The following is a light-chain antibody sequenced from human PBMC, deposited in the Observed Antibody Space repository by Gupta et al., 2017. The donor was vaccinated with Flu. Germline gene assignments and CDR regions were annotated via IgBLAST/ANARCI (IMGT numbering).Light chain of an antibody. J-gene: IGLJ3*02. CDR3: AAWDDSRSGGV. Sequence: QSVLTQPPSASGPPGQRVTISCSGSSSNIGSNYVYWYQQLPGTAPKLLIYRNNQRPSGVPDRFSGSKSGTSASLSISGLRAEDEADYYCAAWDDSRSGGVFGGGTKLTVL. CDR2: RNN. V-gene: IGLV1-47*01. CDR1: SSNIGSNY.